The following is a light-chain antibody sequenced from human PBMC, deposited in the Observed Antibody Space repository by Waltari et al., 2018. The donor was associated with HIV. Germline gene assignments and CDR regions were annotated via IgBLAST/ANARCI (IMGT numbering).Light chain of an antibody. J-gene: IGKJ3*01. CDR1: QRLLHSNGYNY. Sequence: DMVMTQSPLSLPVTPGEPSSISCPSSQRLLHSNGYNYLVWYLQKPGQSPQLLIYLGSNRASGVPDRFSGSGSGTDFTLKISRVEAEDVGVYYCMQALQTPFTFGPGTKVDIK. CDR2: LGS. V-gene: IGKV2-28*01. CDR3: MQALQTPFT.